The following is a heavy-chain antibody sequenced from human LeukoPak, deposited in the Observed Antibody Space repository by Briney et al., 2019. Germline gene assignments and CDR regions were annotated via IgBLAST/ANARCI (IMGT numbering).Heavy chain of an antibody. J-gene: IGHJ3*02. D-gene: IGHD3-22*01. CDR2: ISGSGGST. CDR1: GFTFSSYA. Sequence: PGGSLRLSCAASGFTFSSYAMSWVRQAPGKGLGWVSAISGSGGSTYYADSVRGRFTISRDNSKNTLYLQMNSLRAEDTAVYYCAKDSRVGYYYDSSGYYFLLADAFDIWGQGTMVTVSS. V-gene: IGHV3-23*01. CDR3: AKDSRVGYYYDSSGYYFLLADAFDI.